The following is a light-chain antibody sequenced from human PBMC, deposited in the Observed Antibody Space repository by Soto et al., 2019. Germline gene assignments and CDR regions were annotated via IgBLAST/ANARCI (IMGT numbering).Light chain of an antibody. CDR3: SSYTSDSSDV. Sequence: LTQPASVSGSPGQSITISCTGTSSDVGLYDYVSWYQQHPGKAPQLMIYAVSNRPSGVSNRFSASKPDNTASLFISGLQAEDEADYYCSSYTSDSSDVFGSGTKVTVL. V-gene: IGLV2-14*01. J-gene: IGLJ1*01. CDR2: AVS. CDR1: SSDVGLYDY.